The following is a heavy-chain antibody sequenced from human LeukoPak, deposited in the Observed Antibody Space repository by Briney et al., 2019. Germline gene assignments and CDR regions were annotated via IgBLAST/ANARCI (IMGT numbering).Heavy chain of an antibody. CDR1: GFTFSSYW. Sequence: GGSLRLSCAASGFTFSSYWMSWVRQAPGKRLEWVANIKQDGSEKYYVDSVKGRFTISRDNAKNSLYLQMNSLRAEDTAVYYRARLYTASSWYTGVFDYWGQGTLVTVSS. CDR3: ARLYTASSWYTGVFDY. CDR2: IKQDGSEK. D-gene: IGHD6-13*01. J-gene: IGHJ4*02. V-gene: IGHV3-7*01.